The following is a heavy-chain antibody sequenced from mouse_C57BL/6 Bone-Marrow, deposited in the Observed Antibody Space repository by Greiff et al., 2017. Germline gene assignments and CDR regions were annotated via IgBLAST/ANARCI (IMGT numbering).Heavy chain of an antibody. J-gene: IGHJ4*01. CDR3: ARSYDYDDYTMDY. Sequence: QVQLKQPGAELVKPGASVKLSCKASGYTFTNSWMHWVKQRPGQGLEWIGMMHPNGGSPDYNEKFKGEATLSVNTSSRTAYMELSSLTSEDSAVYYCARSYDYDDYTMDYWGQGTSGTVSA. D-gene: IGHD2-4*01. CDR1: GYTFTNSW. V-gene: IGHV1-64*01. CDR2: MHPNGGSP.